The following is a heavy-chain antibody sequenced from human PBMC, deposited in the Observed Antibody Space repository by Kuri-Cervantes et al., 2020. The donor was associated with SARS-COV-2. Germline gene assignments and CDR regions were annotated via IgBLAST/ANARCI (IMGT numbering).Heavy chain of an antibody. J-gene: IGHJ1*01. V-gene: IGHV3-20*04. D-gene: IGHD2-2*02. CDR3: AIEIGYCSSTSCYKYFQH. CDR2: INWNGGST. Sequence: GESLKISCAASGFTFDDYGMNWARQAPGKGLEWVSGINWNGGSTYYADSVKGRFTISRDNAKNSLYLQMSSLRAEDTALYYCAIEIGYCSSTSCYKYFQHWGQGTLVTVSS. CDR1: GFTFDDYG.